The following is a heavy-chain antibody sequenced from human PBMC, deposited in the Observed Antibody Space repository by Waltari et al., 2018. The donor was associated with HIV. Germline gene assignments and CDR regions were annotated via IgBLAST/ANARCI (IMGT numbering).Heavy chain of an antibody. D-gene: IGHD4-17*01. CDR3: ARHTADSTVTSSRYWYFDL. Sequence: QLQLQESGPGLVKPSETLSLTCTVSGVSISSSSYYLGWLRQPPGKGREWIGSIYYSGSTYYIPARKSRVTISVDTSKNQLSRKRSSVTAADTAVYYCARHTADSTVTSSRYWYFDLWGRGTLVTVSS. CDR1: GVSISSSSYY. J-gene: IGHJ2*01. V-gene: IGHV4-39*01. CDR2: IYYSGST.